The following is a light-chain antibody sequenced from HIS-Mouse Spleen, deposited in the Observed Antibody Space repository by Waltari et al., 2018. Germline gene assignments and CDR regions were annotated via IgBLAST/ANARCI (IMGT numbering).Light chain of an antibody. CDR1: ALPKQY. J-gene: IGLJ1*01. V-gene: IGLV3-25*03. CDR3: QSADSSGTYV. CDR2: KDS. Sequence: SYELTQPPSVSVSPGQTARITCSGDALPKQYAYWYQQKPGQAPVLVIYKDSERPSGIPGRFSGSSSGTTVTLTISGVQAEDEADYYRQSADSSGTYVFGTGTKVTVL.